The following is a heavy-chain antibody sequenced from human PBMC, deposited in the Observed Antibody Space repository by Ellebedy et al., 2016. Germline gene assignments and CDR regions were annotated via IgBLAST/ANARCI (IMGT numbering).Heavy chain of an antibody. CDR3: ARTLPGWFGELHGGYFDY. CDR2: IKQDGSEK. Sequence: GGSLRLSXAASGFTFSSYGMHWVRQAPGKGLEWVANIKQDGSEKYYVDSVKGRFTISRDNAKNSLYLQMNSLRAEDTAVYYCARTLPGWFGELHGGYFDYWGQGTLVTVSS. D-gene: IGHD3-10*01. V-gene: IGHV3-7*03. J-gene: IGHJ4*02. CDR1: GFTFSSYG.